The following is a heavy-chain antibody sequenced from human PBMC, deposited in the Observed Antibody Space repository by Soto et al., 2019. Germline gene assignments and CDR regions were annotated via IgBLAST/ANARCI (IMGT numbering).Heavy chain of an antibody. CDR3: ARVMEPNWNYGEGEMSIGEYYYYGMDV. Sequence: GALRLSCAASGFTFSSYSMNWVRQAPGKGLEWVSSISSSYIYYADSVKGRFTISRDNAKNSLYLQMNSLRAEDTAVYYCARVMEPNWNYGEGEMSIGEYYYYGMDVWGQGTTVTVSS. D-gene: IGHD1-7*01. CDR1: GFTFSSYS. CDR2: ISSSYI. V-gene: IGHV3-21*01. J-gene: IGHJ6*02.